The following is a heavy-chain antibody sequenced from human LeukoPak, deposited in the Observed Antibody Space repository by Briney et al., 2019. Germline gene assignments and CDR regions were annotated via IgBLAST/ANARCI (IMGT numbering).Heavy chain of an antibody. D-gene: IGHD6-19*01. Sequence: PSETLSLTCTVSGGSISSGSYYWSWIRQPAGKGLEWIGRIYTSGSTNYNPSLKSRVTISVDTSKNQFSLKLSSVTAADTAVYYCARHTGGWSPFDYWGQGTLVTVSS. CDR1: GGSISSGSYY. CDR2: IYTSGST. V-gene: IGHV4-61*02. J-gene: IGHJ4*02. CDR3: ARHTGGWSPFDY.